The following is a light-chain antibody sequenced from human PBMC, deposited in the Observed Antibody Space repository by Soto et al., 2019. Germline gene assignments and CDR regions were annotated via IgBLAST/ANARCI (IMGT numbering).Light chain of an antibody. J-gene: IGLJ3*02. CDR2: QVS. CDR3: NSYADNKWV. CDR1: SSDVGAYNY. V-gene: IGLV2-8*01. Sequence: QSALTQPPSASGSPGQSVTISCTGTSSDVGAYNYVSWYQHHPGKAPKLIIYQVSKRPSGVPDRFSASKSGNTASLTVSGLQAEDEADYFCNSYADNKWVFGGGTKVTVL.